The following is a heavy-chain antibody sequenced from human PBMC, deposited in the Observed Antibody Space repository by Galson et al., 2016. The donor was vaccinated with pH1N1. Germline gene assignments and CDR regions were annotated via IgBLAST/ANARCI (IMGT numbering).Heavy chain of an antibody. CDR3: ARRYYFDY. Sequence: LEWMGIIDPSSGSTTYAQKFQGRVTMTHDTATNTVYMELSSLRSDDTAVYYCARRYYFDYWGQGTLVAVSS. CDR2: IDPSSGST. J-gene: IGHJ4*02. V-gene: IGHV1-46*03.